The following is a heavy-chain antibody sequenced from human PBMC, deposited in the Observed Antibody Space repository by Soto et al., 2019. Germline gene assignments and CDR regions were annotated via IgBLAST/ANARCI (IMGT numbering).Heavy chain of an antibody. D-gene: IGHD6-19*01. V-gene: IGHV4-34*01. CDR1: GGSFSGYY. Sequence: QVQLQQWGAGLLKPSETLSLTCAVYGGSFSGYYWSWIRQPPGKGLEWIGEINHSGSTNYNPSLKGRVTISVDTSKNQCSLKLSSVTAADTAVYYCARHQSIAVAGTHFQHWGQGTLVTVSS. CDR3: ARHQSIAVAGTHFQH. J-gene: IGHJ1*01. CDR2: INHSGST.